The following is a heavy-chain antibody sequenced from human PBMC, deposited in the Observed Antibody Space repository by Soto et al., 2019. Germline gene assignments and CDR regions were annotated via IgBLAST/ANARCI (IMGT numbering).Heavy chain of an antibody. Sequence: QLQLQESGPGLVKPSETLSLTCTVSGGSISSSSYYWGWIRQPLGKGLEWIGSIYYSGSTYYNPARKSRVTISVDTSKNQFSLKLSSVTAANSDVYYCARQVNPWAQGAFDIWGQGTVVTVSS. D-gene: IGHD3-10*01. CDR2: IYYSGST. V-gene: IGHV4-39*01. J-gene: IGHJ3*02. CDR1: GGSISSSSYY. CDR3: ARQVNPWAQGAFDI.